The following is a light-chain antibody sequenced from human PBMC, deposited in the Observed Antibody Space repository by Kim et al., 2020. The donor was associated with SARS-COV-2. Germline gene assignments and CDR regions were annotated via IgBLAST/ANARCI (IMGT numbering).Light chain of an antibody. J-gene: IGLJ2*01. CDR2: GKN. V-gene: IGLV3-19*01. CDR1: SLRSYY. Sequence: SSELTQDPAVSVALGQTVRITCQGDSLRSYYASWYQQKQGQAPILVIYGKNNRPSGIPDRFSGSSSGNTASLTITGTQAGDEADYYCNSRDSNGNVVFGG. CDR3: NSRDSNGNVV.